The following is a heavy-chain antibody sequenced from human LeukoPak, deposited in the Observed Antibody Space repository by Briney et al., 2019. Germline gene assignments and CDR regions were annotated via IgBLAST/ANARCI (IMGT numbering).Heavy chain of an antibody. CDR3: AGDELFDY. V-gene: IGHV3-30*04. CDR1: GFTFSSYA. CDR2: IGYDGSNK. J-gene: IGHJ4*02. Sequence: GGSLRLSCAASGFTFSSYAMHWVRQAPGKGLAWVAVIGYDGSNKDYGDSVKGRFTVSRDNPKNTLNLQMNSLRAEDTAVYYCAGDELFDYWGQGTLVTVSS.